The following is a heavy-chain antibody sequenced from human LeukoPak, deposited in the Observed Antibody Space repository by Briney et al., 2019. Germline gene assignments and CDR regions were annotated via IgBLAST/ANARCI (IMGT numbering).Heavy chain of an antibody. Sequence: QPGGSLRLSCAASGFTFSSYWMSWVRQAPGKGLEWVANIKQDGSEKYYVDSVKGRFTISRDNAKNSLYLQMNSLRAEDTAVYYCARVVRVVAPADYYYNMDVWGKGTTVTVSS. CDR1: GFTFSSYW. J-gene: IGHJ6*03. CDR3: ARVVRVVAPADYYYNMDV. V-gene: IGHV3-7*01. D-gene: IGHD2-2*01. CDR2: IKQDGSEK.